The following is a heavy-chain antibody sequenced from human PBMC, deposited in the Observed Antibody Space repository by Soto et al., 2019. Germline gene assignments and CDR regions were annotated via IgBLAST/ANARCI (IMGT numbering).Heavy chain of an antibody. CDR1: GFTLRNYA. Sequence: EVQMLESGGGLVQPGGSLRLSCAASGFTLRNYAMSWVRQAPGKGLEWVSDISGTGGSTYYADSVKARFTISRDNSKNTLYLQMNSLRAEDTAVYYCASRHYYDTPGHFEYWGQGTLVTVSS. D-gene: IGHD3-22*01. J-gene: IGHJ4*02. V-gene: IGHV3-23*01. CDR3: ASRHYYDTPGHFEY. CDR2: ISGTGGST.